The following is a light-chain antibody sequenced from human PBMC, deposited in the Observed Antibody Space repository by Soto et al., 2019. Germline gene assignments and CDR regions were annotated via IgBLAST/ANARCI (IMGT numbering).Light chain of an antibody. Sequence: EIVLTQSPGTLSLSQGERATLSCRASQSVSSSYLAWYQQKPGQAPRLLIYGASSRATGIPDRFSGSGSGTDFTLTISRLEPEDFAMYYCQQYGSSPFGQGTRLEIK. V-gene: IGKV3-20*01. J-gene: IGKJ5*01. CDR3: QQYGSSP. CDR2: GAS. CDR1: QSVSSSY.